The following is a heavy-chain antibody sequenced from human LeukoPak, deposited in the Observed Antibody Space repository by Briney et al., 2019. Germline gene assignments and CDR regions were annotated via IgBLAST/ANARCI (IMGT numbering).Heavy chain of an antibody. CDR2: ISYSGST. J-gene: IGHJ4*02. D-gene: IGHD2-21*01. V-gene: IGHV4-59*12. CDR3: TRGEASGAFFN. Sequence: PSETLSLTCTVPGGSISSYYWSWIRQPPGKGLEWVGYISYSGSTNYNPSLKSRVTLSVDPSKNQFSLKLTSVTAAGPAVYYCTRGEASGAFFNWGQGTLVTVSS. CDR1: GGSISSYY.